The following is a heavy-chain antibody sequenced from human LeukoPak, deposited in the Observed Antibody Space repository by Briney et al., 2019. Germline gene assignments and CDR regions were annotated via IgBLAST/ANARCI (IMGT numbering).Heavy chain of an antibody. CDR1: GYALTSYY. J-gene: IGHJ4*02. CDR3: ARDRSSGWGLFDY. Sequence: ASVKVSCKASGYALTSYYMHWVRQAPGQGLEWMGIINPSGGSTSYAQKFQGRVTMTRDTSTSTVYMELSSLRSEDTAVYYCARDRSSGWGLFDYWGQGTLVTVSS. V-gene: IGHV1-46*01. D-gene: IGHD6-19*01. CDR2: INPSGGST.